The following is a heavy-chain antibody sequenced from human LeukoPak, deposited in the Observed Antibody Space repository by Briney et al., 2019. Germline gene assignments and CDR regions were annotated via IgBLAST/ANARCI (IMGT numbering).Heavy chain of an antibody. J-gene: IGHJ4*02. V-gene: IGHV3-30*04. Sequence: GGSLRLSCAASGFTFSNYAMHWVRQASGKGLEWVAVISYDGSNKYYADFVKGRFTISRDNSKNTLYLQVNSLRVEDTAMYYCARDEYQGAVAGTFDYWGQGTLVTVSS. CDR2: ISYDGSNK. CDR3: ARDEYQGAVAGTFDY. D-gene: IGHD6-19*01. CDR1: GFTFSNYA.